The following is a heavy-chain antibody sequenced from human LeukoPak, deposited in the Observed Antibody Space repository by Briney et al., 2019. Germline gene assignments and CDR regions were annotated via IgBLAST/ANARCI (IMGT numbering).Heavy chain of an antibody. V-gene: IGHV3-7*03. J-gene: IGHJ3*02. CDR2: IKQDGSEK. D-gene: IGHD3-22*01. Sequence: GGSLGLSCAASGFTFSSYWMSWVRQAPGKGLEWVANIKQDGSEKYYVDSVKGRFTISRDNAKNSLYLQMNSLRAEDTAVYYCARVGDYYDSSGYLRPCDAFDIWGQGTMVTVSS. CDR3: ARVGDYYDSSGYLRPCDAFDI. CDR1: GFTFSSYW.